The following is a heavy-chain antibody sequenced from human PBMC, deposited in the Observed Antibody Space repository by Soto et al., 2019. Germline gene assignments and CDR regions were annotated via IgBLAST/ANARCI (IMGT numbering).Heavy chain of an antibody. V-gene: IGHV3-23*01. Sequence: GGSLRLSCAASGFTFSSYAMSWVRQAPGKGLEWVSAISGSGGSTYYADSVKGRFTISRDNSKNTLYLQMNSLRAEDTAVYYCAKAGRADYGDPATPEEDYYYYYYMDVWGKGTTVTVSS. CDR1: GFTFSSYA. J-gene: IGHJ6*03. CDR3: AKAGRADYGDPATPEEDYYYYYYMDV. D-gene: IGHD4-17*01. CDR2: ISGSGGST.